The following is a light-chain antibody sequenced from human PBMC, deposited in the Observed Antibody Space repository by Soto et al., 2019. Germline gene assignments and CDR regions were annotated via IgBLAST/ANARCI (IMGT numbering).Light chain of an antibody. Sequence: QSVLTQPRSVSGSPGQSVTISCSGTSIDVDGYVSWYQQHPGKAPKVIIYDVTERPSGVPDRFSGSKSGNAASLTVSGLQAEDEADYYCCAHVGSSTYVFGSGTKVTVL. CDR3: CAHVGSSTYV. CDR1: SIDVDGY. J-gene: IGLJ1*01. CDR2: DVT. V-gene: IGLV2-11*01.